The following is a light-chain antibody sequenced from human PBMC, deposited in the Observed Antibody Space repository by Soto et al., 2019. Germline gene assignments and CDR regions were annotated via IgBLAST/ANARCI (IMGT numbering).Light chain of an antibody. Sequence: EIVLTQSPGTLSLSPGERATLSCRASQSVSSSYLAWYQQKPGQAPRLLIYGASSRATGIPDRFSGSGSGTDFILTISRLEPEDCAVYYCQQYGSSSTFGQGTKVEIK. J-gene: IGKJ1*01. CDR2: GAS. CDR3: QQYGSSST. V-gene: IGKV3-20*01. CDR1: QSVSSSY.